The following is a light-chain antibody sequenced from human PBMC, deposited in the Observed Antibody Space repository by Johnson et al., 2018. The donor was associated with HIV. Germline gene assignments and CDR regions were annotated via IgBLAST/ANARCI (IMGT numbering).Light chain of an antibody. Sequence: QSVLSQPPSVSAAPGQKVTISCSGSSSNVGNNYVSWYQQLPGRAPKLLIYDNNKRPSGIPDRFSGSKSGTSATLAITGLQTGDEADYYCGTWDSSLRVGFFGTGTKVTVL. CDR3: GTWDSSLRVGF. V-gene: IGLV1-51*01. J-gene: IGLJ1*01. CDR1: SSNVGNNY. CDR2: DNN.